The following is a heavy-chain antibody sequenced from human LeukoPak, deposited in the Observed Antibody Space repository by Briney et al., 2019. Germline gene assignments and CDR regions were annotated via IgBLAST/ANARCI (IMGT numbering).Heavy chain of an antibody. CDR3: AKEWEIQPLAEFDY. CDR2: ISGSGGST. CDR1: GFTFSSYA. V-gene: IGHV3-23*01. D-gene: IGHD1-26*01. Sequence: HPGGSLRLSCAVSGFTFSSYAMSWVRQAPGKGLEWVSGISGSGGSTYYADSAKSRFTISRDNSKNTLYLQMNSLRAEDTAVYYCAKEWEIQPLAEFDYWGQGTLVTVSS. J-gene: IGHJ4*02.